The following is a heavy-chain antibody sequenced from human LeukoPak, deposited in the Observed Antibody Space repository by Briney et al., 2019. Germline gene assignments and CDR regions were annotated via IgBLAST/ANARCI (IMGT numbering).Heavy chain of an antibody. Sequence: SETLSLTCTVSGGSISSSSYYWGWIRQPPGKGLEWIGSIYYSGSTYYNPSLKSRVTISVDTSKNQFSLKLSSVTAADTAVYYCARLVGGYYYDSSGPSCGQGTLVTVSS. D-gene: IGHD3-22*01. CDR1: GGSISSSSYY. CDR3: ARLVGGYYYDSSGPS. V-gene: IGHV4-39*01. J-gene: IGHJ5*02. CDR2: IYYSGST.